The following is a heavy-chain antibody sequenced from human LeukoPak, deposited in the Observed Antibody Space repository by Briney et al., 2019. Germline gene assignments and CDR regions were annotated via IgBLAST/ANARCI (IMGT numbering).Heavy chain of an antibody. CDR3: ARSEMADY. D-gene: IGHD1-14*01. V-gene: IGHV3-53*01. CDR2: IYGGTGT. J-gene: IGHJ4*02. Sequence: GGSLRLSCAASGFTVSNYYMSWLRQAPGKGLEWVSVIYGGTGTYYADSVKGRFTISRDNSKNTVYLQLNSLRVEDTALYYCARSEMADYWGQGTLVTVSS. CDR1: GFTVSNYY.